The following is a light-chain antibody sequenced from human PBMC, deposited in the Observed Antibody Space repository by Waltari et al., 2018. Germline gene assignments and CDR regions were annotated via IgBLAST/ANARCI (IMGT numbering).Light chain of an antibody. Sequence: DIVMTQSPDSLSVSLGEKATINCKSSQSFLYSSNNKNYLAWYHPKPGQPPKLLIYWASTRESGVPDRFSGSGSGTDFTLTISSLQAEDVAGYYCQQYYSAPRTFGGGTKVEIK. V-gene: IGKV4-1*01. CDR2: WAS. CDR3: QQYYSAPRT. CDR1: QSFLYSSNNKNY. J-gene: IGKJ4*01.